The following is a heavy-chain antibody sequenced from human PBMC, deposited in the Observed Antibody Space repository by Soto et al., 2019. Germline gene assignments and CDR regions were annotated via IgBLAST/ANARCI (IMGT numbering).Heavy chain of an antibody. CDR2: INGGNGNT. D-gene: IGHD1-26*01. J-gene: IGHJ4*02. V-gene: IGHV1-3*01. CDR1: GNTVPNYA. Sequence: ASVKVSCKASGNTVPNYAIHWVRQAPGQRLERMGWINGGNGNTYYSEHFKGRVTFTRDTSAGTVYMQLSSLTSEDTSVFYCVRDDSGFSGSHYIDRYNYCGQGALLTVSS. CDR3: VRDDSGFSGSHYIDRYNY.